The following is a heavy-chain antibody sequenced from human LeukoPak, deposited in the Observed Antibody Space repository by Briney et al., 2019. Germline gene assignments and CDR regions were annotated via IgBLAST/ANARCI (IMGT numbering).Heavy chain of an antibody. CDR1: NDSIKDYY. J-gene: IGHJ3*02. CDR2: ISNSGST. D-gene: IGHD6-13*01. CDR3: ARYEVGSSWAQAFDS. V-gene: IGHV4-59*01. Sequence: SETLSLTRTVSNDSIKDYYWNWIRQPPGKGLEWIGFISNSGSTNYNPSLKSRVTISIDTSKRQFSLKLSSVTAADTAVYYCARYEVGSSWAQAFDSWGQGTMVTDSS.